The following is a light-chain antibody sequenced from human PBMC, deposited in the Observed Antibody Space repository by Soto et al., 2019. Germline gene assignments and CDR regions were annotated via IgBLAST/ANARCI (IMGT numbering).Light chain of an antibody. V-gene: IGLV4-60*02. CDR2: LEGRGNY. CDR1: SGHSSYI. J-gene: IGLJ3*02. CDR3: ETGDSNTGV. Sequence: QSVLTQSSSASASLGSSVKLTCTLSSGHSSYIIAWHQQQPGKAPRYLMKLEGRGNYNKGSAVPDRFSGSSSGADRYLTISNLQFEDEADYYCETGDSNTGVFGGGTKLTVL.